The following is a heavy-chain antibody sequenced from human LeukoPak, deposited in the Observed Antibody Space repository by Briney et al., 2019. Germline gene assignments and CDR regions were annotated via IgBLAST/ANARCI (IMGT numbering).Heavy chain of an antibody. CDR2: IKQDGSEK. V-gene: IGHV3-7*01. CDR3: AREGYSSSWYDFRIDY. Sequence: GGSLRLSCAASGFTFSSYSMNWVRQAPGKGLEWVANIKQDGSEKYYVDSVKGRFTISRDNAKNSLYLQMNSLRAEDTAVYYCAREGYSSSWYDFRIDYWGQGTLVTVSS. CDR1: GFTFSSYS. J-gene: IGHJ4*02. D-gene: IGHD6-13*01.